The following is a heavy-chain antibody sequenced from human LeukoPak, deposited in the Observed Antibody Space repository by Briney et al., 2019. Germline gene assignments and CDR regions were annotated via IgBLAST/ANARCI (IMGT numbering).Heavy chain of an antibody. Sequence: GGSLRLSCAASGFTFSSYAMHWVRQAPGKGLEYVSAISSNGGSTYYANSVKGRFTISRDNSKNTLYLQMGSLRAEDMAVYYCARVVYSYGFDYWGQGTLVTVSS. CDR3: ARVVYSYGFDY. V-gene: IGHV3-64*01. CDR2: ISSNGGST. D-gene: IGHD5-18*01. J-gene: IGHJ4*02. CDR1: GFTFSSYA.